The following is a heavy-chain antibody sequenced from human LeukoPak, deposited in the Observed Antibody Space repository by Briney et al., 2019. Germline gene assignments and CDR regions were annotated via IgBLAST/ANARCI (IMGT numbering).Heavy chain of an antibody. CDR1: GGSISSGSYY. Sequence: SQTLSLTCTVSGGSISSGSYYWSWIRQPAGKGLEWIGRIYTSGSTNYNPSLKSRVTISVDTSKNQFSLKLSSVAAADTAVYYCARAYYYDSSGYYSIFDYWGQGTLVTVSS. J-gene: IGHJ4*02. CDR3: ARAYYYDSSGYYSIFDY. D-gene: IGHD3-22*01. CDR2: IYTSGST. V-gene: IGHV4-61*02.